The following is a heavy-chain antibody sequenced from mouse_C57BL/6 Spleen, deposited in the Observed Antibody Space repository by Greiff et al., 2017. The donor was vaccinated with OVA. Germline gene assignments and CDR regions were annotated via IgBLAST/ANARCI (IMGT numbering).Heavy chain of an antibody. CDR3: AKSYEDYAMDY. Sequence: QVQLKQSGPGLVQPSQSLSITCTVSGFSLTSYGVHWVRQSPGKGLEWLGVIWRGGSTDYNAAFISRLSITKDNSKSQVFFKMNSLQADDTAIYYCAKSYEDYAMDYWGQGTSVTVSS. J-gene: IGHJ4*01. V-gene: IGHV2-5*01. CDR2: IWRGGST. CDR1: GFSLTSYG. D-gene: IGHD2-12*01.